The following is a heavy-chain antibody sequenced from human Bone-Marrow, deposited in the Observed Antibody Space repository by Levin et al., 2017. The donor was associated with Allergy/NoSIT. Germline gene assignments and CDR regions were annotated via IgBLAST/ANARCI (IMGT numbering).Heavy chain of an antibody. CDR1: GFTFSTYA. D-gene: IGHD6-19*01. CDR3: AKVLPVAGTFFGY. CDR2: VSDSGYIT. J-gene: IGHJ4*02. Sequence: PGGSLRLSCAASGFTFSTYAMSWVRQAPGRGLEWVSRVSDSGYITYYADSVKGRFTISRDNSKNTLYLEMNTLRAEDTAVYYCAKVLPVAGTFFGYWGQGVLVTVSS. V-gene: IGHV3-23*01.